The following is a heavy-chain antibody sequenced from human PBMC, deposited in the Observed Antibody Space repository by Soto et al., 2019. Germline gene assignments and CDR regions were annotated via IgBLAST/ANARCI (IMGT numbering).Heavy chain of an antibody. CDR2: ISAYNGNT. CDR1: GYTFSSYF. J-gene: IGHJ4*02. CDR3: ARDLPPVDY. V-gene: IGHV1-18*01. Sequence: QVQLVQSGAEVKKPGASVKVSCKASGYTFSSYFISWVRQAPGQGLEWMGWISAYNGNTNYAQNLQGRVTRTTDTSTSTAYMALRSLRSDDTAVYYCARDLPPVDYWGQGTLVTVSS.